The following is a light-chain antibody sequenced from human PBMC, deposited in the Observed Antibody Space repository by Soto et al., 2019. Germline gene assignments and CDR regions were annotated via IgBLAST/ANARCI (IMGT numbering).Light chain of an antibody. CDR1: QSISSW. CDR3: QQYHTYPYT. V-gene: IGKV1-5*03. Sequence: DIQMTQSPSALSASVGDRVTITGRASQSISSWLAWYQQKPGKAPKLLIYKASSLEGGVPSRFSGSGSGTEFTLTISSLQPDDFATYYCQQYHTYPYTFGHGTKLEIK. CDR2: KAS. J-gene: IGKJ2*01.